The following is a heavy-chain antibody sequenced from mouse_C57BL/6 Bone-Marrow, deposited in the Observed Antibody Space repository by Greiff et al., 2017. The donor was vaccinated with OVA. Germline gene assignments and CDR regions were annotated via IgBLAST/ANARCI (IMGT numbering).Heavy chain of an antibody. Sequence: QVQLQQSGPELVKPGASVKISCKASGYAFSSSWMNWVKQRPGKGLEWIGRIYPGDGDTNYNGKFKGKATLTADKSSSTAYMQLSSLTSEDSAVYFCARLTYYYGSHYYAMDYWGQGTSVTVSS. V-gene: IGHV1-82*01. CDR1: GYAFSSSW. CDR3: ARLTYYYGSHYYAMDY. D-gene: IGHD1-1*01. CDR2: IYPGDGDT. J-gene: IGHJ4*01.